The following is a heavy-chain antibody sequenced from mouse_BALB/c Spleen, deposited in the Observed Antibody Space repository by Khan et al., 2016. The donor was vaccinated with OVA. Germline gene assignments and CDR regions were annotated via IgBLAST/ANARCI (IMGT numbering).Heavy chain of an antibody. CDR1: GYTFTSYD. J-gene: IGHJ3*01. CDR2: MFPGDGST. Sequence: VQLQESGAELVKPGASVKLSCKASGYTFTSYDINWVRQRPEQGLEWIGWMFPGDGSTKYNENFKGKATLTTDKSSSTASMQLSRLTSEDSGADFCERGGYGGFAYWGQGTLVTVSA. V-gene: IGHV1-85*01. CDR3: ERGGYGGFAY. D-gene: IGHD2-14*01.